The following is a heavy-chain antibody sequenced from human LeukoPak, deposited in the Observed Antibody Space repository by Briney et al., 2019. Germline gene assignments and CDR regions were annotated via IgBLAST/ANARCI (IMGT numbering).Heavy chain of an antibody. V-gene: IGHV3-23*01. J-gene: IGHJ4*02. CDR1: GFTFDTYA. Sequence: GGSLRLSCAASGFTFDTYAMSWVRQAPGKGLEWVSTIIYSGEGTYYTDSVNGRFTISRDNSKNTLFLQMYSLRAEDTALYYCARVAREWYSDYWSQGTLVTVSS. CDR2: IIYSGEGT. D-gene: IGHD2-21*01. CDR3: ARVAREWYSDY.